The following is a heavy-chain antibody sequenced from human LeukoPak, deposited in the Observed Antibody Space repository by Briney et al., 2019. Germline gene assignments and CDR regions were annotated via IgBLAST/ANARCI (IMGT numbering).Heavy chain of an antibody. CDR1: GFPFSSYS. J-gene: IGHJ5*02. Sequence: GGSLRLSVEAFGFPFSSYSMNWVRQAPGKGLEWVSYISSSSGTIYYADSLRGRFTISRDNAKNSLYLQMNSLRVEDTAVYYCARDEADSGTYATTWGQGTLVTVSS. V-gene: IGHV3-48*01. CDR2: ISSSSGTI. CDR3: ARDEADSGTYATT. D-gene: IGHD1-26*01.